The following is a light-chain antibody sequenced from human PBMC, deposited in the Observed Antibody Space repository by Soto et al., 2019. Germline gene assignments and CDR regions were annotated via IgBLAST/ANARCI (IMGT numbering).Light chain of an antibody. CDR2: GAT. V-gene: IGKV3-20*01. Sequence: EIVLPQSACTLSLSAGEGPTLYCGASQSVHSSYVAWYQQTPGQTPRLLIHGATSRAPGVPDRFSGSESGTYFTLTISRLEPEDFAVYYCQQYAGTPTFGQGTRLEI. CDR3: QQYAGTPT. J-gene: IGKJ5*01. CDR1: QSVHSSY.